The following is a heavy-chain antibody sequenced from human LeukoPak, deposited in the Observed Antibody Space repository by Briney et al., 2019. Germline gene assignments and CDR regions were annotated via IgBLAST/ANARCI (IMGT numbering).Heavy chain of an antibody. CDR1: GFTFSSYA. CDR2: ISGNGDSA. J-gene: IGHJ4*02. CDR3: PRKYDSSGYYDY. D-gene: IGHD3-22*01. V-gene: IGHV3-23*01. Sequence: GGSLRLSCAASGFTFSSYAMHWVRQAPGKGLEWVSAISGNGDSAYYTDSVKGRFTISRDNSKSTLYLQMDSLRAEGTAVYYCPRKYDSSGYYDYWGQGTLVTVSS.